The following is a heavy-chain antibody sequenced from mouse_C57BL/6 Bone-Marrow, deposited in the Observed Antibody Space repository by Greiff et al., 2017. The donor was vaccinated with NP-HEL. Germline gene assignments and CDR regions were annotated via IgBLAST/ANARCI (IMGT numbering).Heavy chain of an antibody. J-gene: IGHJ3*01. Sequence: EVHLVESGGDLVKPGGSLKLSCAASGFTFSSYGMSWVRQTPDKRLEWVATISSGGSYTYYPDSVKGRFTISRDNAKNTLYLQMSSLKSEDTAMYYCARRAYGSSPFAYWGQGTLVTVSA. CDR1: GFTFSSYG. CDR2: ISSGGSYT. D-gene: IGHD1-1*01. CDR3: ARRAYGSSPFAY. V-gene: IGHV5-6*01.